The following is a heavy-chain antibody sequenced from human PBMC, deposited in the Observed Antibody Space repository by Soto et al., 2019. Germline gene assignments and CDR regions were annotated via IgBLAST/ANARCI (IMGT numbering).Heavy chain of an antibody. CDR3: ALRLGDPGRLYFDY. CDR2: IYYSGST. D-gene: IGHD3-16*01. V-gene: IGHV4-31*03. J-gene: IGHJ4*02. CDR1: GGSISSVGYY. Sequence: SETLSLTCTVSGGSISSVGYYCSWIRQHPGKGLEWIGYIYYSGSTYYNPSLKSRVSISVDTSKNQFSLKLSSVTAADTAVYYCALRLGDPGRLYFDYWGQGTLVTVSS.